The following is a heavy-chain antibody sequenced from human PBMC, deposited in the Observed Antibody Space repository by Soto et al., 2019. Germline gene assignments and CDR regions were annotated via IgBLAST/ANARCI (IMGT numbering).Heavy chain of an antibody. J-gene: IGHJ4*02. CDR1: GDSITTNNW. CDR3: AKDIGGSFDY. Sequence: PSETLSLTCDVSGDSITTNNWWGWVRQSPGTGLEWIGEIFHRGSTYSNPSLRSRVLMSLDKSKNQFSLRAEDTAVYYCAKDIGGSFDYWGQGTLVTVSS. CDR2: IFHRGST. D-gene: IGHD3-10*01. V-gene: IGHV4-4*02.